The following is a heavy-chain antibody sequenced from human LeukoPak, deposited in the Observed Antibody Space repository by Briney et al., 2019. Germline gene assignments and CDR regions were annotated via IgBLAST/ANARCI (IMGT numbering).Heavy chain of an antibody. V-gene: IGHV4-61*08. CDR2: IYYSGST. Sequence: SQTLSLTCTVSGGSISSADYYWSWIRQPPGKGLEWIGYIYYSGSTNCNPSLKSRVTISVDTSKNQFSLKLSSVTAADTAVYYCARAYGYSYAEGWYFDLWGRGTLVTVSS. CDR3: ARAYGYSYAEGWYFDL. CDR1: GGSISSADYY. D-gene: IGHD5-18*01. J-gene: IGHJ2*01.